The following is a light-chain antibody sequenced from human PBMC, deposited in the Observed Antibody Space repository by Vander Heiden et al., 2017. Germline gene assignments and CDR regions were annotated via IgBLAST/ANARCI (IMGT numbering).Light chain of an antibody. V-gene: IGLV1-44*01. CDR3: AAWDDDLDGPV. CDR2: ADD. Sequence: QSVLTQPPSASGTPGQRVSITCSGRNYDLGINAVNWYKHDPGTAPKLLIQADDERPSVVPDRFSASKSGTSASLAISGLHSADEADYYCAAWDDDLDGPVFGGGTKLTVL. CDR1: NYDLGINA. J-gene: IGLJ3*02.